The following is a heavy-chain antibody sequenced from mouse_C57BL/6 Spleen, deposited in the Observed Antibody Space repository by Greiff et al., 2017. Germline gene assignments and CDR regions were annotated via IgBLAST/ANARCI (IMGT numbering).Heavy chain of an antibody. CDR1: GYTFTSYW. CDR3: ARDHENYAMDY. CDR2: IYPGSGST. V-gene: IGHV1-55*01. J-gene: IGHJ4*01. Sequence: QVQLKQPGAELVKPGASVKMSCKASGYTFTSYWITWVKQRPGQGLEWIGDIYPGSGSTNYNEKFKSKATLTVDTSSSTAYMQLSSLTSEDSAVYYCARDHENYAMDYWGQGTSVTVSS.